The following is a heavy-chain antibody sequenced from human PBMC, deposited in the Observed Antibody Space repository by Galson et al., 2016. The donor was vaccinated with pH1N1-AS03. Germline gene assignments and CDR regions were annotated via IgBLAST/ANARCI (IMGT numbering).Heavy chain of an antibody. J-gene: IGHJ4*02. Sequence: SLRLSCAASGFPFSTYWMHWVRQAPGKGLAWVSRISPDGTSALYADSVKGRFTIFRDNTQSTLYLQVDSLTAEDTAVYYCAKPRAADWQAFNYWGRGALVTVSS. CDR3: AKPRAADWQAFNY. CDR2: ISPDGTSA. D-gene: IGHD3-9*01. CDR1: GFPFSTYW. V-gene: IGHV3-74*03.